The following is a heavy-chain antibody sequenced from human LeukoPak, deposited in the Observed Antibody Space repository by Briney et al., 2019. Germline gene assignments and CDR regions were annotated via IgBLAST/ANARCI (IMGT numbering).Heavy chain of an antibody. J-gene: IGHJ4*02. D-gene: IGHD2-15*01. CDR2: IVVGSGNT. CDR1: GFTFTSSA. Sequence: SVKVSCKASGFTFTSSAVQRVGQARGKRLEWIGWIVVGSGNTNYAQKFQERVTITRDMSTSTAYMELSSLRSEDAAVYYCAAGWVCSGGSCYYYFDYWGQGTLVTVSS. CDR3: AAGWVCSGGSCYYYFDY. V-gene: IGHV1-58*01.